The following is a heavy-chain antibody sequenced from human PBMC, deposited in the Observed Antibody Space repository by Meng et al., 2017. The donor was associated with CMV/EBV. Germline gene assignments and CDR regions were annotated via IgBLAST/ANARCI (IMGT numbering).Heavy chain of an antibody. Sequence: AFESIFRMYWMHWVRQAPGEGLVWVARINSDGDITTCAYSVECRFTISRDNAKNTLYLQMNSLRAEDTAVYYCVREDSYSSWDWFDPWGQGTLVTVSS. J-gene: IGHJ5*02. CDR3: VREDSYSSWDWFDP. CDR1: ESIFRMYW. D-gene: IGHD3-16*02. V-gene: IGHV3-74*01. CDR2: INSDGDIT.